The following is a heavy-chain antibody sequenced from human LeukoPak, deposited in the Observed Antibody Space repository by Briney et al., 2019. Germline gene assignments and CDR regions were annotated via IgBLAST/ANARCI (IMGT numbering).Heavy chain of an antibody. CDR1: GGSFSGYY. J-gene: IGHJ4*02. V-gene: IGHV4-34*01. CDR2: INHSGST. Sequence: PSETLSLTCAVYGGSFSGYYWSWIRQPPGKGLEWIGEINHSGSTNYNPSLKSRVTISVDTSKNQFSLKLSSVTAADTAVYYCARALRYFDHEFDYWGQGTLVTVSS. CDR3: ARALRYFDHEFDY. D-gene: IGHD3-9*01.